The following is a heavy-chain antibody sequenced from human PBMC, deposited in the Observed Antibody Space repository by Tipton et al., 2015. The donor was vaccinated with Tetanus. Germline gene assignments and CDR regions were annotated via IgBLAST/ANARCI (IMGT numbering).Heavy chain of an antibody. Sequence: TLSLTCTVSGGSLRNGGYYWSWIRQHPGQGLEWIGYIYYTGNTYYNPSLKSRVTLSIDMSRNQFSLRLSSVTAADTAVYFCARRVVGATLDYWGQGSLVTVSS. V-gene: IGHV4-31*03. CDR1: GGSLRNGGYY. CDR2: IYYTGNT. CDR3: ARRVVGATLDY. D-gene: IGHD1-26*01. J-gene: IGHJ4*02.